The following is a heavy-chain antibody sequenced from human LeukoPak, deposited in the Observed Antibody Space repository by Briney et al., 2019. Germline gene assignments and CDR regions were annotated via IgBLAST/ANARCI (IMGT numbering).Heavy chain of an antibody. CDR2: IIGSSGST. V-gene: IGHV3-23*01. CDR3: AKGAYDYIEIAYFGY. J-gene: IGHJ4*02. CDR1: GFSFNNYA. Sequence: GGSLRLSCVASGFSFNNYAMNWVRQAPGKGLEWVSLIIGSSGSTFYADSVKGRFTISRDKSKNTLYLQMNSLRAEDTAVYYCAKGAYDYIEIAYFGYWGQGSLVTVSS. D-gene: IGHD5-12*01.